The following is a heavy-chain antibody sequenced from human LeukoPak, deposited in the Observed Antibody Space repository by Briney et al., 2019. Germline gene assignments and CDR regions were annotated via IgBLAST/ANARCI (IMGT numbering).Heavy chain of an antibody. Sequence: ASVKVSCKASGYTFTGYYMHWVRQAPGQGLEWMGWINPNSGGTNYAQKFQGRVTMTRDTSISTAYMELSRLRSDDTAVYYCARDRSGATDGAFDIWGQGTMVTVSS. J-gene: IGHJ3*02. V-gene: IGHV1-2*02. CDR2: INPNSGGT. CDR3: ARDRSGATDGAFDI. D-gene: IGHD3-3*01. CDR1: GYTFTGYY.